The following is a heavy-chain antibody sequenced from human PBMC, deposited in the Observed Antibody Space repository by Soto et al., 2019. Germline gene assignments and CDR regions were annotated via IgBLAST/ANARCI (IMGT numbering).Heavy chain of an antibody. Sequence: QVQLQQWGAGLLKPSETLSLTCAVYGGSFSNYYWTWIRQPPGKGLEWMGEINHSGRANYNPSLKSRATISEDTSKNQFSLKLNYVTAADAAVYYCARARLRSLEWSYSAKGRFQYNGMDVWGQGTTVTVSS. V-gene: IGHV4-34*01. J-gene: IGHJ6*02. D-gene: IGHD3-3*01. CDR1: GGSFSNYY. CDR2: INHSGRA. CDR3: ARARLRSLEWSYSAKGRFQYNGMDV.